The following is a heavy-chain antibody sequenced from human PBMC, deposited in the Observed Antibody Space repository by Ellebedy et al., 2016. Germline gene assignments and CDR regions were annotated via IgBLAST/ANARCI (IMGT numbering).Heavy chain of an antibody. V-gene: IGHV3-64*01. CDR1: GFTFSSYA. Sequence: GESLKIPCAASGFTFSSYAMHWVRQAPGKGLEYVSAISSNGGSTYYANSVKGRFTISRDNSKNTLYLQMGSLRAEDMAVYYCAREDYDYVWGSYRSKGLDYWGQGTLVTVSS. D-gene: IGHD3-16*02. J-gene: IGHJ4*02. CDR3: AREDYDYVWGSYRSKGLDY. CDR2: ISSNGGST.